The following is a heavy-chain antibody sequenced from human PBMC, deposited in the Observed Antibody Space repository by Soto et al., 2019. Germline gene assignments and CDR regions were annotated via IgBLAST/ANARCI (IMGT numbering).Heavy chain of an antibody. J-gene: IGHJ6*03. CDR1: GFTFSNYA. Sequence: EVQLVESGGGLVQPGGSLRLSCAASGFTFSNYAMDWVRQAPGKVLEYVSGISSNGVGTYYANSVKDRFTISRDNSKNTLYLQMGSLRAEDMAVYYCARREQSEDYYMDVWGKGTSVTVSS. D-gene: IGHD6-19*01. CDR3: ARREQSEDYYMDV. V-gene: IGHV3-64*01. CDR2: ISSNGVGT.